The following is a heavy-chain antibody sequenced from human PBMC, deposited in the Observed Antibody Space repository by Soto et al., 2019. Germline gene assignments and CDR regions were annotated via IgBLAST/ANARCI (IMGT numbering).Heavy chain of an antibody. J-gene: IGHJ6*02. V-gene: IGHV3-30*18. D-gene: IGHD2-21*01. CDR2: ISYDGSNK. CDR3: AKDNTDSYYYGMDV. CDR1: GFTFSSYG. Sequence: GGSLRLSCAASGFTFSSYGMHWVRQAPGKGLEWVAVISYDGSNKYYADSVKGRFTISRDNSKNTLYLQMNSLRAEDTAVYYCAKDNTDSYYYGMDVWGQGTTVTVSS.